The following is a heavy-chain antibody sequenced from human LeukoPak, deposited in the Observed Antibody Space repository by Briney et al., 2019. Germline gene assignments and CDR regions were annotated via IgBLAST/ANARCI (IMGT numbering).Heavy chain of an antibody. CDR3: ARDIAPRPGPEYYFDS. J-gene: IGHJ4*02. CDR1: GYTFTNYY. CDR2: INPGGGSA. Sequence: ASVKVSCKASGYTFTNYYLHWLRQAPGQGLEWMGIINPGGGSANYAQNFQGRVSMTTDMSTTTVYMELSHLRSEDTALYYCARDIAPRPGPEYYFDSWGQGTLVTVSS. D-gene: IGHD6-6*01. V-gene: IGHV1-46*01.